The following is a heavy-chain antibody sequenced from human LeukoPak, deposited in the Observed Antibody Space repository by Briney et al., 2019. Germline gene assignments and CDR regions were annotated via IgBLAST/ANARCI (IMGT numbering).Heavy chain of an antibody. Sequence: ASVKVSCKASGYTSTSYYMHWVRQAPGQGLEWMGIINPSGGSTSYAQKFQGRVTMTRDTSTSTVYMELSSLRSEDTAVYYCARVGLGATLYYGMDVWGQGTTVTVSS. CDR1: GYTSTSYY. D-gene: IGHD1-26*01. V-gene: IGHV1-46*01. CDR2: INPSGGST. CDR3: ARVGLGATLYYGMDV. J-gene: IGHJ6*02.